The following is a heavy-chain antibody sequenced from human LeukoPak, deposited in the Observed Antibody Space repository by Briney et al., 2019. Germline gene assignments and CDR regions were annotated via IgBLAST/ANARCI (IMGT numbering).Heavy chain of an antibody. Sequence: GGSLRLSCDASGFSMSVYWMSRVRQAPGKGLEWVGNIKQDGSERNYVDSGKGRFTISRDNAKKSLYLQMDSLRAEDAAVYYCARDWGAYYHFFDYWGQGTLVTVSS. D-gene: IGHD3-22*01. V-gene: IGHV3-7*01. J-gene: IGHJ4*02. CDR1: GFSMSVYW. CDR2: IKQDGSER. CDR3: ARDWGAYYHFFDY.